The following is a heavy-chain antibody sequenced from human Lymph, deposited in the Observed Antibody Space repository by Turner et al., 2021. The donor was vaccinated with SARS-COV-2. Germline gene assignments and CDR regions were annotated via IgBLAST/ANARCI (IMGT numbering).Heavy chain of an antibody. V-gene: IGHV3-30*03. CDR2: ISYDGGHK. J-gene: IGHJ6*02. CDR1: GFTFISYG. Sequence: QVQLVESGGGVVQPGRSLRLSCAASGFTFISYGMPWGRQAPGKGLEWVAVISYDGGHKSYADSVKGRFTISRDNSKNTLYLQMISLRAEDTAVYYCAWALYYYYGMDVWGQGTTVTVSS. CDR3: AWALYYYYGMDV.